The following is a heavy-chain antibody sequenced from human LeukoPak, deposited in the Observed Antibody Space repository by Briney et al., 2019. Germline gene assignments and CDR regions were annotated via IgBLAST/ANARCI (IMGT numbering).Heavy chain of an antibody. CDR3: ARAHSGSYPPPFDY. V-gene: IGHV3-64*01. J-gene: IGHJ4*02. D-gene: IGHD1-26*01. CDR2: ISSNGGST. CDR1: GFTFSSYA. Sequence: GGSLRLSCAASGFTFSSYAMHWVRQAPGKGLEYVSAISSNGGSTYYANSVKGRFTISRDNSKNTLYLQMGSLRAEDMAVYYCARAHSGSYPPPFDYWGQGTLVTVSS.